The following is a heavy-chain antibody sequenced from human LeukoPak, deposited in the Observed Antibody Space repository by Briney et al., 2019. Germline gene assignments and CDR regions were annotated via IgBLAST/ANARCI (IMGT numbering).Heavy chain of an antibody. CDR1: GGSFSGYY. D-gene: IGHD2-15*01. V-gene: IGHV4-34*01. Sequence: SETLSLTCAVYGGSFSGYYWSWIRQPPGKGLEWIGEINHSGSTNYNPSLKSRVTISVDTSKNQFSLKLSSVTAADTAVYYCARDLNCSGGSCQNDAFDIWGQGTMVTVSS. CDR2: INHSGST. CDR3: ARDLNCSGGSCQNDAFDI. J-gene: IGHJ3*02.